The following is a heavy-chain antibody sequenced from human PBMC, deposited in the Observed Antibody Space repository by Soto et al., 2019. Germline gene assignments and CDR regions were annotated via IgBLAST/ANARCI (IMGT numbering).Heavy chain of an antibody. J-gene: IGHJ5*02. D-gene: IGHD1-1*01. CDR1: GFSFTTSW. Sequence: PGESLKISCKASGFSFTTSWIGWVLQMPGKGPEWMGIIYPGGSDTRYSPSSQGHVTFSVDKSISTAYLQWSSLKASDTAMYFCARQGGTGWFDHWGQGTLVTVSS. V-gene: IGHV5-51*01. CDR3: ARQGGTGWFDH. CDR2: IYPGGSDT.